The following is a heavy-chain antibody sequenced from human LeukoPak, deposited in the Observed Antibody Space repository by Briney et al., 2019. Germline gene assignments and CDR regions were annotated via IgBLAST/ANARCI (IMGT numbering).Heavy chain of an antibody. V-gene: IGHV4-59*08. CDR3: ARHKTGGTYPLDY. D-gene: IGHD1-26*01. CDR2: IHYSGST. J-gene: IGHJ4*02. Sequence: SGTLSLTCTVSGGSMNTYFWSWIRQPPGKGLEWIGHIHYSGSTTYNPSLKSLVTISVDVSKNQFSLKLSSVTAADTAVYYCARHKTGGTYPLDYWGQGTVVTVSP. CDR1: GGSMNTYF.